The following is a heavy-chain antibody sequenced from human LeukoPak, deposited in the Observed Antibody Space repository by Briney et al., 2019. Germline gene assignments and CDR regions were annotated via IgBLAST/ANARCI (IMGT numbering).Heavy chain of an antibody. CDR2: ISGSGGST. Sequence: GGSLRLSCAASGFTFSSYAMSWVRQAPGKGLEWVSAISGSGGSTYYADSVKGRFTISRDNSKNTLYLQMNSLRAEDTAVYYCAKDLFRGSGWYFDSLWGMDVWGQGTTVTVSS. V-gene: IGHV3-23*01. D-gene: IGHD6-19*01. J-gene: IGHJ6*02. CDR3: AKDLFRGSGWYFDSLWGMDV. CDR1: GFTFSSYA.